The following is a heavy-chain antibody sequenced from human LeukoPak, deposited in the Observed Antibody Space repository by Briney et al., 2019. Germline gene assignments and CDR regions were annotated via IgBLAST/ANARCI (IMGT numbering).Heavy chain of an antibody. CDR3: ARDLPGYCSGGSCYGFGDDAFDI. J-gene: IGHJ3*02. CDR2: IYYSGST. V-gene: IGHV4-31*03. D-gene: IGHD2-15*01. CDR1: GGSISSGGYY. Sequence: SETLSLTCTVSGGSISSGGYYWSWIRQHPGKGLEWIGYIYYSGSTYYNPSLRSRVTISVDTSKNQFSLKLSSVTAADTAVYYCARDLPGYCSGGSCYGFGDDAFDIWGQGTMVTVSS.